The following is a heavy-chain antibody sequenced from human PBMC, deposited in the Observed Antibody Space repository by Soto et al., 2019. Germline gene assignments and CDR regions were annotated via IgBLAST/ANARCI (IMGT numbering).Heavy chain of an antibody. V-gene: IGHV4-39*01. CDR2: IYYSGST. J-gene: IGHJ5*02. CDR3: ARIIAVAGKWFDP. D-gene: IGHD6-19*01. CDR1: GGSISSSSYY. Sequence: SETLSLTCTVSGGSISSSSYYWGWIRQPPGKGLEWIGSIYYSGSTYYNPSLKSRVTISVDTSKNQFSLKLSSVTAADTAVYYCARIIAVAGKWFDPWGQGTLVTVSS.